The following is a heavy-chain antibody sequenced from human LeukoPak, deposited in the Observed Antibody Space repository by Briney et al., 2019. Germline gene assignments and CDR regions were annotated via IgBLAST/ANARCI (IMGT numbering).Heavy chain of an antibody. Sequence: SETLSLTCTVSGGSISSYYWTWIRQPPGKGLEWIGYIYYSGTTNYNPSLKSRVTISVDTSKNQFSLKLSSVTAADTAVYYCARQRSSGSIINPWGQGTLVTVSS. CDR3: ARQRSSGSIINP. V-gene: IGHV4-59*08. CDR2: IYYSGTT. J-gene: IGHJ5*02. CDR1: GGSISSYY. D-gene: IGHD6-19*01.